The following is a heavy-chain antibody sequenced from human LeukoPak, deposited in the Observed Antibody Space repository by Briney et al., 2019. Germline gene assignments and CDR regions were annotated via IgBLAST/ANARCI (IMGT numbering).Heavy chain of an antibody. J-gene: IGHJ3*02. CDR3: ARDRGYGDYVGAFDI. V-gene: IGHV3-48*02. D-gene: IGHD4-17*01. CDR2: ISSSSSTI. CDR1: GCTFSSYS. Sequence: GGSLRLSCAASGCTFSSYSMNWVRQAPGKGLEWVSHISSSSSTIYYADSVKGRFTISRDNAKNSLYLQMNSLRDEDTAVYYCARDRGYGDYVGAFDIWGQGTMVTVSS.